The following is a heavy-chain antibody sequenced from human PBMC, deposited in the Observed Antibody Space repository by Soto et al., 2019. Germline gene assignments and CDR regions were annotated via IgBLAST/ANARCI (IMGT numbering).Heavy chain of an antibody. CDR3: ARDELHYRTPLDS. Sequence: QVQLQQSGPGLLKASQTLSLTCDISGDSVSSNTAAWNWIRQSPSRGLEWLGRTFYRSKWLNDYGVSVKGRIPITADTSKNQFSLHLNSVTPEDTAIYYCARDELHYRTPLDSWGQGTLVTVSS. J-gene: IGHJ4*02. CDR1: GDSVSSNTAA. D-gene: IGHD3-10*01. CDR2: TFYRSKWLN. V-gene: IGHV6-1*01.